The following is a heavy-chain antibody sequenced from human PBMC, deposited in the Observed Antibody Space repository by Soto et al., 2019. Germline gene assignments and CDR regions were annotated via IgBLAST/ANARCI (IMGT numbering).Heavy chain of an antibody. CDR3: ARVIHYDILTGPSRGFDY. Sequence: HPGGSLRLSCAASGFTFSSYWMSWVRQAPGKGLEWVANIKQDGSEKYYVDSVKGRFTISRDNAKNSLYLQMNSLRAEDTAVYYCARVIHYDILTGPSRGFDYWGQGTLVTVSS. V-gene: IGHV3-7*03. D-gene: IGHD3-9*01. J-gene: IGHJ4*02. CDR2: IKQDGSEK. CDR1: GFTFSSYW.